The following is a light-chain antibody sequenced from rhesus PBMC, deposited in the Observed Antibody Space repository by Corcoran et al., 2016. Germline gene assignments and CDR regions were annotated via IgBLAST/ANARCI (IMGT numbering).Light chain of an antibody. CDR3: LQDIQLPLP. CDR2: LGS. CDR1: QSLLHSNGYTY. J-gene: IGKJ4*01. V-gene: IGKV2-78*01. Sequence: DIVMTQTPLSLPVTPGEPASISCRSSQSLLHSNGYTYLFWYLQKPGQSPQLMNDLGSNRASGVPDRVSGGGSGTVFTLKISRVEAEDVGVYYCLQDIQLPLPFGGGTKVELK.